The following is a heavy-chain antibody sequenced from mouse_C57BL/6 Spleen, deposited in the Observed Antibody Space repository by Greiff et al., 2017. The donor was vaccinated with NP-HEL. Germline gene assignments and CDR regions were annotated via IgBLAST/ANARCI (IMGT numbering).Heavy chain of an antibody. CDR2: IRSKSSNYTT. CDR3: VREEGYYGSSYNYFDY. V-gene: IGHV10-3*01. D-gene: IGHD1-1*01. CDR1: GFTFTTYA. Sequence: EVQRVESGGGLVQPKGSLKLSCAASGFTFTTYAMHWVRQPPGKGLEWVARIRSKSSNYTTYYADSGTDRFTISRADSQSLLYLQMNNLKAEDTAMYYGVREEGYYGSSYNYFDYWGQGTTLTVSS. J-gene: IGHJ2*01.